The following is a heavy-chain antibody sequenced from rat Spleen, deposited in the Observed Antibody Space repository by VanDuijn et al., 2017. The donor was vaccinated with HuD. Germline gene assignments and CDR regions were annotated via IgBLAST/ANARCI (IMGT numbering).Heavy chain of an antibody. CDR1: GFSITTHY. CDR2: INSAGNT. V-gene: IGHV3-3*01. CDR3: ALAGSRVSRFAY. D-gene: IGHD1-12*03. J-gene: IGHJ3*01. Sequence: EVQLQESGPGLVKPSQSLSLTCSVTGFSITTHYWDWVRKFPGNKLEWMGYINSAGNTNYNPSLKSRISITRDTSKNQVFLQVDSVSTEDTATYYCALAGSRVSRFAYWGQGTLVTVSS.